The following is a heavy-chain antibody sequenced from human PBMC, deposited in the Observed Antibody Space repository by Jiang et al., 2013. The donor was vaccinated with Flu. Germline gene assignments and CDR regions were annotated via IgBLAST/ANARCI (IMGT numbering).Heavy chain of an antibody. CDR1: GFTFDDYA. Sequence: VQLVESGGGLVQPGRSLRLSCAVSGFTFDDYAFMEWVRQAPGKGLEWVSSISWNSGMIDYADSVRGRFTISRDNAKNSLYLEMNSLRPEDTALYYCAKDRGAGTYYRGTAFDIWGQGTMVTVPS. J-gene: IGHJ3*02. CDR2: ISWNSGMI. CDR3: AKDRGAGTYYRGTAFDI. D-gene: IGHD3-10*01. V-gene: IGHV3-9*01.